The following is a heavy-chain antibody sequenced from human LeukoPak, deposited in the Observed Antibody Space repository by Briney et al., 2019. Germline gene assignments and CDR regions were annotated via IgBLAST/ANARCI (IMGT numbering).Heavy chain of an antibody. D-gene: IGHD3-22*01. CDR3: NCYDSSGYFDY. V-gene: IGHV4-39*01. Sequence: SETLSLTCTVSGRSISSSGYYWGWIPQPPGKGLELIGSIYYSGSTYYNPSLKSRVTISVDTSKNQFSLKLSSVTAADTAVYYCNCYDSSGYFDYWGQGTLVTVSS. CDR2: IYYSGST. CDR1: GRSISSSGYY. J-gene: IGHJ4*02.